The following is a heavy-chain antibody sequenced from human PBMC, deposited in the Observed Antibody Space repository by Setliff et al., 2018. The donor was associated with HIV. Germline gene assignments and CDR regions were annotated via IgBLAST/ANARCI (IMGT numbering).Heavy chain of an antibody. J-gene: IGHJ4*02. Sequence: PSETLSLTCTVSNGPISSHYWSWIRQPPGKGLEWIGNMYYSGSTNYNPSLKSRVTISVDRSQNHFSLKLSSVTAADTAVYYCAREVDYYDSSRYLLLYYFDSWGQGTLVTVSS. CDR3: AREVDYYDSSRYLLLYYFDS. CDR2: MYYSGST. V-gene: IGHV4-59*11. CDR1: NGPISSHY. D-gene: IGHD3-22*01.